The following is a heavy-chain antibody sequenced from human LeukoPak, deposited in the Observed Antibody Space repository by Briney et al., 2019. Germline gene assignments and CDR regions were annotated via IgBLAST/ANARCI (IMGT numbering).Heavy chain of an antibody. CDR1: GYSISSGFY. V-gene: IGHV4-38-2*02. J-gene: IGHJ6*03. D-gene: IGHD6-13*01. CDR2: IYHSGST. Sequence: SETLSLTCTVSGYSISSGFYWGWIRQPPGKGLEWIGSIYHSGSTHYNSSLKSRVTISVDTSKNQFSLKLSSVTAADTAVYYCARGSYSSSWYCYYYMDVWGKGTTVTISS. CDR3: ARGSYSSSWYCYYYMDV.